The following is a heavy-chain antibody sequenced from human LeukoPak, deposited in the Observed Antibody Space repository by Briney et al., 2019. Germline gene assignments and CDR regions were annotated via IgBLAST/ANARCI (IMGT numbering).Heavy chain of an antibody. J-gene: IGHJ4*02. CDR3: ARYSSTWSQYYFDN. CDR1: GDSVSSDSAA. Sequence: KSSQTLSLTCAISGDSVSSDSAAWNWIRQSPSRGLEWLGRTFYRSQWYNDYAVSVKSRITIKPDTSKNQFSLQLNSVTPEDTAVYYCARYSSTWSQYYFDNWGRGTLVTVSS. D-gene: IGHD6-13*01. CDR2: TFYRSQWYN. V-gene: IGHV6-1*01.